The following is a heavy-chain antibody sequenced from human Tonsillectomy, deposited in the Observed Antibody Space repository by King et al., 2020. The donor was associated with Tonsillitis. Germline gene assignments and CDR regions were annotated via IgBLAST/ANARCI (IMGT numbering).Heavy chain of an antibody. V-gene: IGHV3-33*05. CDR1: GFTFSNYG. Sequence: VQLVESGGGVVQPGRSLRLSCAASGFTFSNYGMHWVREAPGEGLEWVAFISYDGTNTYNADSVKGRFAISRDNSKNTLYLQMNSLRAEDTAVYFCARDQSTGWYIDYWGRGTLVTVSS. CDR3: ARDQSTGWYIDY. D-gene: IGHD2-8*02. J-gene: IGHJ4*02. CDR2: ISYDGTNT.